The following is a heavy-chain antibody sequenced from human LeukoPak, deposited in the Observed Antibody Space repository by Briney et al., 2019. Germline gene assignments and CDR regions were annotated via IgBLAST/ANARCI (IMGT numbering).Heavy chain of an antibody. V-gene: IGHV1-18*01. CDR3: ARDPVLVVVAATGPNFDY. Sequence: ASVKVSCKASGYTFTSYGISWVRQAPGQGLEWMGWISAYNGNTNYAQKLQGRVTMTTDTSTSTAYMELRSLISDDTAVYYCARDPVLVVVAATGPNFDYWGQGTLVTVSS. CDR1: GYTFTSYG. J-gene: IGHJ4*02. CDR2: ISAYNGNT. D-gene: IGHD2-15*01.